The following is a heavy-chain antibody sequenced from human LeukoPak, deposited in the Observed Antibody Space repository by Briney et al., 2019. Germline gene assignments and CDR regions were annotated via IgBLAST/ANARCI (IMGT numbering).Heavy chain of an antibody. V-gene: IGHV1-46*01. CDR3: ARDLADIVVVVAAPYYYYGMDV. Sequence: ASVKVSCKASGYTFTSYAMHWVRQAPGQRLEWMGIINPSGGSTSYAQKFQGRVTMTRDTSTSTVYMELSSLRSEDTAVYYCARDLADIVVVVAAPYYYYGMDVWGKGTTVTVSS. CDR1: GYTFTSYA. J-gene: IGHJ6*04. D-gene: IGHD2-15*01. CDR2: INPSGGST.